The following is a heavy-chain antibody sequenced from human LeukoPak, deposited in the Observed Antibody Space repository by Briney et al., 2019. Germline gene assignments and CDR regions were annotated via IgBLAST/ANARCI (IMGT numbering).Heavy chain of an antibody. J-gene: IGHJ4*02. CDR2: INPSGGST. V-gene: IGHV1-46*01. CDR3: ARNYDFWSGQGPVDY. Sequence: GASVKVSCKASGYIFTSYHMHWVRQAPGQGLEWMGIINPSGGSTNYAQKFQGRVTVTRDMSTSTAYMELRSLRSDDTAVYYCARNYDFWSGQGPVDYWGQGTLVTVSS. D-gene: IGHD3-3*01. CDR1: GYIFTSYH.